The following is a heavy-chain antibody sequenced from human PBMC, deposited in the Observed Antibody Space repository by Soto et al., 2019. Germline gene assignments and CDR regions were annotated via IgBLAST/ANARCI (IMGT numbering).Heavy chain of an antibody. CDR1: GGTFGSQG. V-gene: IGHV1-69*13. CDR2: FIAMLGTP. J-gene: IGHJ4*02. CDR3: ARGAMANFDY. Sequence: ASVKVSCKASGGTFGSQGIAWVRQAPGQGLEWMGGFIAMLGTPTYAKKVQGRATISADESLTSSYLELRSLRSEDTGVYFCARGAMANFDYWGQGTVV. D-gene: IGHD5-18*01.